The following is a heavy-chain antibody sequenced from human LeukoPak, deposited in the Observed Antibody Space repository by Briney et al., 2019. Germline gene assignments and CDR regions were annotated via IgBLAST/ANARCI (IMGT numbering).Heavy chain of an antibody. D-gene: IGHD3-22*01. CDR2: TYYRSKWYN. CDR3: ARDYPGPDYYDSSGYLGYFDY. J-gene: IGHJ4*02. CDR1: GDSVSSNSAA. V-gene: IGHV6-1*01. Sequence: SQTLSLTCAISGDSVSSNSAAWNWIRQSPSRGLEWLGRTYYRSKWYNDYAVSVKSRITINPDTSKNQFSLQLNSVTPEDTAVYYCARDYPGPDYYDSSGYLGYFDYWGQGTLVTVSS.